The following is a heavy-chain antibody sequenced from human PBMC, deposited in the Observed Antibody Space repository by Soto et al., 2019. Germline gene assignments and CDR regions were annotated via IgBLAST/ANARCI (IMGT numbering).Heavy chain of an antibody. CDR3: ARHNYGMDV. J-gene: IGHJ6*02. Sequence: PSETLSLTCTVSGGSISSSDYYWGRIRQPPGRGPEWIGSMYYSGSTYYNPSLESRVTISVDTSKNQFSLKLSSVTAADTAVYYCARHNYGMDVWGQGTTVTVSS. CDR2: MYYSGST. V-gene: IGHV4-39*01. CDR1: GGSISSSDYY.